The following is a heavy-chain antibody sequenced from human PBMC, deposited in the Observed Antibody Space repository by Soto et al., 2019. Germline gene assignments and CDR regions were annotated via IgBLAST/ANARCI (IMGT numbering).Heavy chain of an antibody. D-gene: IGHD6-13*01. Sequence: QVQLVQSGAEVKKPGALVKVSCKASGYTFTSYDINWVRQATGQGLEWMGWMNPNSGNTGYAQKFQGRVTMTRNTSISTAYMALSSLRSEDTAVYYCARRGYSSSWYYYYYYGMDVWGQGTTVTVSS. J-gene: IGHJ6*02. CDR1: GYTFTSYD. CDR3: ARRGYSSSWYYYYYYGMDV. V-gene: IGHV1-8*01. CDR2: MNPNSGNT.